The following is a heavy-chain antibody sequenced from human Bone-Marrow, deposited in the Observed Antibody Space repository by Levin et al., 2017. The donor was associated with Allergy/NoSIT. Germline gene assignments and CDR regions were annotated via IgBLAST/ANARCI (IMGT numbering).Heavy chain of an antibody. CDR1: GGTFSSYA. D-gene: IGHD3-22*01. Sequence: GASVKVSCESSGGTFSSYAISWVRQAPGQGLEWLGGIVPALGTPNYAQKFQGRVTFTADEATSTAYMELGSLRSEDTAGYYCTREREEYFDRSHFSFRGAFDIWGQGTVVTVSS. CDR2: IVPALGTP. J-gene: IGHJ3*02. CDR3: TREREEYFDRSHFSFRGAFDI. V-gene: IGHV1-69*13.